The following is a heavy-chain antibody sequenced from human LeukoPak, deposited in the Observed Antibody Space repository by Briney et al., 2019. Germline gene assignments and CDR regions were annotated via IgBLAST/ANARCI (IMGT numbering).Heavy chain of an antibody. CDR3: AKSYCSSTSCYFDY. CDR1: GFPVSNNY. D-gene: IGHD2-2*01. CDR2: ISSSSSTI. Sequence: QPGGSLRLSCAASGFPVSNNYMIWIRPAPGKGLEWVSYISSSSSTIYYADSVKGRFTISRDNSKNTLYLQMNSLRAEDTAVYYCAKSYCSSTSCYFDYWGQGTLVTVSS. V-gene: IGHV3-48*01. J-gene: IGHJ4*02.